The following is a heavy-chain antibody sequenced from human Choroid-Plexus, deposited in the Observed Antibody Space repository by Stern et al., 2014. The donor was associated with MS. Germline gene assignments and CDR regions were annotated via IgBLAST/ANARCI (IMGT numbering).Heavy chain of an antibody. CDR1: GFTLGSCA. D-gene: IGHD2/OR15-2a*01. CDR3: AKDRQYLTYFFDH. CDR2: VSYGGSNK. Sequence: VQLVESGGGVVQPGRPLRLSCVASGFTLGSCAMHWVRQAPGKGPAWVASVSYGGSNKYYADSVKGRFTISRDNAQNTLYMQMSSLRPEDTAVYYCAKDRQYLTYFFDHWGQGSLVTVSS. J-gene: IGHJ5*02. V-gene: IGHV3-30*18.